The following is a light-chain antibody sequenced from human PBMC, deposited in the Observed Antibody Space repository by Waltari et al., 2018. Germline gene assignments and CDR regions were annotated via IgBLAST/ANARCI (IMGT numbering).Light chain of an antibody. Sequence: QTVVTQEPSLSVSPGGTVTLTCALSSGSLSTTSYPTGYQQTPGQAQPNHVCKANARAYGVADRFSGSIRGNTAALTSTGAQADDESDYYCALYMGSGIWVFGGGTRLTVL. CDR2: KAN. V-gene: IGLV8-61*01. CDR1: SGSLSTTSY. J-gene: IGLJ3*02. CDR3: ALYMGSGIWV.